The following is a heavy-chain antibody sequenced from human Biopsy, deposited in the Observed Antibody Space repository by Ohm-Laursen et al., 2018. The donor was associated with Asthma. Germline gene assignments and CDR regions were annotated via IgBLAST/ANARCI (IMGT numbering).Heavy chain of an antibody. J-gene: IGHJ4*02. CDR2: ISFDGTNR. D-gene: IGHD1-26*01. CDR3: AKDVFPGWELRRGPDY. CDR1: GFSFSNYG. V-gene: IGHV3-30*18. Sequence: SSLRLSCAASGFSFSNYGMHWVRQAPGKGLDWVAVISFDGTNRNYTDSVKGRFSISRDNSRDTLHLQMNRLRAEDTAVYYCAKDVFPGWELRRGPDYWGQGTLVTVSS.